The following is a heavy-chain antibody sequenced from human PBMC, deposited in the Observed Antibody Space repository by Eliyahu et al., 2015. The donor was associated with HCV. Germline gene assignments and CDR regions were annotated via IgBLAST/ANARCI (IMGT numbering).Heavy chain of an antibody. CDR2: IKRQNDGVAT. D-gene: IGHD3-10*01. CDR3: TTGAPGGFDYYLDV. Sequence: EVQLVESGGGLVKPGGSLRLSCAASGFTFSKAWMSWVRQAPGKGLEWIGRIKRQNDGVATDYAAPVKGRFTISRDDSKSTLYLQMNSLKTEDTAVYYCTTGAPGGFDYYLDVWGQGTTVTVSS. V-gene: IGHV3-15*01. CDR1: GFTFSKAW. J-gene: IGHJ6*03.